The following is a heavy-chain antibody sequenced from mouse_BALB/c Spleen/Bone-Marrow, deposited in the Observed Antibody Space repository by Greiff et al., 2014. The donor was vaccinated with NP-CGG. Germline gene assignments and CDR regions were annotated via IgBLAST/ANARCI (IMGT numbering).Heavy chain of an antibody. CDR2: INPGSGGT. D-gene: IGHD4-1*01. J-gene: IGHJ3*01. Sequence: QVQLKESGAELVRPGTSVKVSCKASGYAFTNYLIEWIKQRPGQGLEWIGVINPGSGGTNYNEKFKGKATLTADKSSSTAYMQLSSLTSDDSAVHFCARNANWLFTYWGQGTLVTVSA. CDR1: GYAFTNYL. V-gene: IGHV1-54*01. CDR3: ARNANWLFTY.